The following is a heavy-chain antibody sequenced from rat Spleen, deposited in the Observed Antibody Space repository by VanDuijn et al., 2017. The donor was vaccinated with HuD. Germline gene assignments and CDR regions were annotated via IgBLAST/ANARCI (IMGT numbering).Heavy chain of an antibody. CDR3: ARGDTTGIPDY. CDR2: IWTGGST. Sequence: QVQLKESGPGLVQPSQTLSLTCTVSGFSLTSYNVHWVRQPTGKGLEWMGIIWTGGSTDYNSALKSRLSISRDTSKSQVFLKMNSLQTEDIATYYCARGDTTGIPDYWGQGVMVTVSS. CDR1: GFSLTSYN. J-gene: IGHJ2*01. V-gene: IGHV2-30*01. D-gene: IGHD1-9*01.